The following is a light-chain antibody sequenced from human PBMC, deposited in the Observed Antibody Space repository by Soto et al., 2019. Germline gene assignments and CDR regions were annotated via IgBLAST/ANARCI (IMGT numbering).Light chain of an antibody. J-gene: IGKJ2*01. V-gene: IGKV3-15*01. CDR1: QSVSSN. Sequence: EIVMTQSPATLSVSPGERATLSCRASQSVSSNLAWYQQKPGQGPRLLFYGASTRATGIPARFIGSGSGTDFTLTIISLQSEDFAVYYCQQSNSWPYTLGQGTKLEI. CDR3: QQSNSWPYT. CDR2: GAS.